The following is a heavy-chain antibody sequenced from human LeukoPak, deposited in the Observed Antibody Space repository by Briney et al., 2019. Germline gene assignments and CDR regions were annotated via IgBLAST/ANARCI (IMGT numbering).Heavy chain of an antibody. Sequence: ASVKVSCKASGYIFTGYYMHWVRQAPGQGLEWMGWINPNSGGTNYAQKFQGRVTMTRDTSISTAYMELSRLRSDDTAVYYCAREGGSGSYDNWFDPWGQGTLVTVSS. J-gene: IGHJ5*02. D-gene: IGHD3-10*01. V-gene: IGHV1-2*02. CDR2: INPNSGGT. CDR3: AREGGSGSYDNWFDP. CDR1: GYIFTGYY.